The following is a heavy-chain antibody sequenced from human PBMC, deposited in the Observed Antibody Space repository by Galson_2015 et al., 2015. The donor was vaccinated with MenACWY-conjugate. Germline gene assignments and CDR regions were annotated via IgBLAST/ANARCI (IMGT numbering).Heavy chain of an antibody. J-gene: IGHJ4*02. Sequence: LRLSCAASGFSFNIYWMTWVRQAPGKGLEWVANIKPDGSEKYSVDSVKGRFTISRDNTKNSLYLQMNSLRAEDTAVYYCVRARGFDYWGQGTLVTVSS. V-gene: IGHV3-7*03. CDR3: VRARGFDY. CDR1: GFSFNIYW. CDR2: IKPDGSEK.